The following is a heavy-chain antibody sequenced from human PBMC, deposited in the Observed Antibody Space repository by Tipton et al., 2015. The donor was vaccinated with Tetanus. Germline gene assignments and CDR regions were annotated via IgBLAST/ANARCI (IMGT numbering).Heavy chain of an antibody. V-gene: IGHV3-53*01. CDR2: TYGDGST. D-gene: IGHD3-16*02. J-gene: IGHJ4*02. Sequence: SLRLSCAASEFSVSRKYMTWVRQAPGKGLEWVSLTYGDGSTYYADSVKGRFTISRDNSKNTLYLQMSNLRAEDTAVYYCARDYPVFDYGGQGPLVTVPS. CDR3: ARDYPVFDY. CDR1: EFSVSRKY.